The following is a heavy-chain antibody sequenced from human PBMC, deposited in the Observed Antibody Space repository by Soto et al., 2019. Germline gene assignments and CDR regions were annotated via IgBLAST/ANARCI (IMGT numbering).Heavy chain of an antibody. J-gene: IGHJ6*02. V-gene: IGHV1-24*01. CDR1: GSTLTELS. Sequence: SVKVSCKVSGSTLTELSMHWVRQAPGKGLEWMGGFDPEDGETIYAQKFQDRVTITEDTSTDTAYMELSSLRSEDTAVYYCAAHIMITFGGVNGWAPYYGMDVWGQGTTVTVSS. CDR3: AAHIMITFGGVNGWAPYYGMDV. CDR2: FDPEDGET. D-gene: IGHD3-16*01.